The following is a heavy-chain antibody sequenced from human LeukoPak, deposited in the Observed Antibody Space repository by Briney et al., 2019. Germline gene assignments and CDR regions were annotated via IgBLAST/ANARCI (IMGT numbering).Heavy chain of an antibody. J-gene: IGHJ4*02. D-gene: IGHD3-22*01. CDR3: ARGQPSSDDAFDY. Sequence: SETLSLTCTVSGGSSPSSSYYWGWIRQSAGKGLEWIGNIYYSGSTYYNPSLKSRVTMSVDTSKNHFSLKLPSVTAADTAVYYCARGQPSSDDAFDYWGQGTLVTVSS. V-gene: IGHV4-39*02. CDR2: IYYSGST. CDR1: GGSSPSSSYY.